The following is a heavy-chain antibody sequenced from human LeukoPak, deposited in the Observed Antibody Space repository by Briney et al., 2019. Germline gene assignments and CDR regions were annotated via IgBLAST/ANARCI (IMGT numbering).Heavy chain of an antibody. V-gene: IGHV3-21*06. CDR3: SRERVGSDYYGLDV. CDR2: ISSSSSYI. Sequence: GGSLRLSCAASGFTFSSYSMNWVRQAPGKGLEWVSSISSSSSYIYYADSVKGRFTISRDNAKNIVYLQMNSLRAEDTALYFCSRERVGSDYYGLDVWGQGTTVSVSS. J-gene: IGHJ6*02. D-gene: IGHD6-25*01. CDR1: GFTFSSYS.